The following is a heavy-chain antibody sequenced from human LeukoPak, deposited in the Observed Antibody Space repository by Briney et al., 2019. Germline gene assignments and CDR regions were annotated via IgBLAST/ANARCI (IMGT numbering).Heavy chain of an antibody. J-gene: IGHJ5*02. CDR2: ISAYNGNT. CDR3: ARERRDFYGSGKGWFDP. Sequence: ASVKVSCKASGYTFTSYGISWVRQAPGQGLEWMGWISAYNGNTNYAQKLQGRVTMTTDTSTSTAYMELRSLRSDDTAVYYCARERRDFYGSGKGWFDPWGQGTLVTVSS. CDR1: GYTFTSYG. V-gene: IGHV1-18*01. D-gene: IGHD3-10*01.